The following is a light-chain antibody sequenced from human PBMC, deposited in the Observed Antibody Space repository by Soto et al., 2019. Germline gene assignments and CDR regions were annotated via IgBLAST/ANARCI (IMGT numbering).Light chain of an antibody. CDR1: QSVSSSY. V-gene: IGKV3-20*01. J-gene: IGKJ1*01. Sequence: TVSTQSPCTLSLSPGERAPPSCRASQSVSSSYLAWYQQKPGQAPRLLIYGASSRATGIPDRFSGSGSGTDFTLSISRLEPEDFAVYYCQQYRTFGQGAKVDI. CDR3: QQYRT. CDR2: GAS.